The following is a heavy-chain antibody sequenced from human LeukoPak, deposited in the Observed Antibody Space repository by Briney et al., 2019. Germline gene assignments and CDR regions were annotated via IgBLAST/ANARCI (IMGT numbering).Heavy chain of an antibody. Sequence: KSSETLSLTCTVSGGSISSYYWSWIRQPPGKGVEWGGYIYYSGSTNYNPSLKSRVTISVDTSKNQFSLKLSSVTAADTAVYYCARGARDFDYWGQGTLVTVSS. CDR3: ARGARDFDY. J-gene: IGHJ4*02. CDR1: GGSISSYY. V-gene: IGHV4-59*01. D-gene: IGHD3-10*01. CDR2: IYYSGST.